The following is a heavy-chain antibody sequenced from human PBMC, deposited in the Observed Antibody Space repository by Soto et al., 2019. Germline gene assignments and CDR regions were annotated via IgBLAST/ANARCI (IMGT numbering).Heavy chain of an antibody. V-gene: IGHV1-46*03. CDR1: GYSFTSYY. CDR2: INPSGGGT. D-gene: IGHD1-26*01. CDR3: ARVGGTYTVDY. Sequence: QAQLVQSGAEVKKPGASVKVSCKASGYSFTSYYMHWVRQAPGQGLEWMGIINPSGGGTSYTQKFQGRVTMTRDTSTSTVYMEVYTLRSEDTAVYYCARVGGTYTVDYWGQGTLVTVSS. J-gene: IGHJ4*02.